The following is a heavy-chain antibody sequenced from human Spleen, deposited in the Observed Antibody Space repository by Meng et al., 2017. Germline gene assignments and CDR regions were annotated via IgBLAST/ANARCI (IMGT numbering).Heavy chain of an antibody. CDR1: GGSISSSNW. CDR3: ARGPTTMAHDFDY. J-gene: IGHJ4*01. CDR2: IYHSGST. Sequence: QVPLQESAPGLAKPSETLSLTCAVSGGSISSSNWWSWVRQPPGKGLEWIGEIYHSGSTNYNPSLESRATISVDTSQNNLSLKLSSVTAADSAVYYCARGPTTMAHDFDYWGQGTLVTVSS. V-gene: IGHV4-4*02. D-gene: IGHD4-11*01.